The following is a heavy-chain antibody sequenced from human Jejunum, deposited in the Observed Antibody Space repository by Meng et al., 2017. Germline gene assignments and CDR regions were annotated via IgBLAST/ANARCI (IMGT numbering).Heavy chain of an antibody. CDR3: ARAIRERYFDS. D-gene: IGHD1-14*01. V-gene: IGHV4-4*02. CDR1: GVSTTAPFY. Sequence: QVQLQGSGPGLWKPSGTLSLTCTVSGVSTTAPFYWTWIRKAPGKGLEWIGEVWPSGATYYNPSLSSRITISIDTSNNQFSLEVAFLTAADTAVYYCARAIRERYFDSWGQGTLVTVSS. J-gene: IGHJ4*02. CDR2: VWPSGAT.